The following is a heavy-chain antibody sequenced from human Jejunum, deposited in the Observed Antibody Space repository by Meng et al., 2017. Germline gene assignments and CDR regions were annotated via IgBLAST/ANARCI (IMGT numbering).Heavy chain of an antibody. D-gene: IGHD1-1*01. CDR1: GFPFSTYS. V-gene: IGHV3-74*01. CDR2: IKPDGNTI. J-gene: IGHJ4*01. CDR3: ARDNDWVVWDY. Sequence: GESLKISCAASGFPFSTYSMHWVRQAPGKGLVWVSQIKPDGNTISYADSVRGRFTISRDNAKSTLYLEMNSLRAEDAAVYYCARDNDWVVWDYWGRGTLVTV.